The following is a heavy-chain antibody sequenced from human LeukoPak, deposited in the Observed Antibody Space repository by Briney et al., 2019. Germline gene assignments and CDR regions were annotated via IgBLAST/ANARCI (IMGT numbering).Heavy chain of an antibody. J-gene: IGHJ4*02. CDR1: GGSISSSSYY. CDR3: ARVQGSGYSDY. CDR2: IYYSGST. V-gene: IGHV4-39*07. D-gene: IGHD5-12*01. Sequence: SETLSLTCTVSGGSISSSSYYWGWIRQPPGKGLEWIGSIYYSGSTYYNPSLKSRVTISVDTSKNQFSLKLSSVTAADTAVYYCARVQGSGYSDYWGQGTLVTVSS.